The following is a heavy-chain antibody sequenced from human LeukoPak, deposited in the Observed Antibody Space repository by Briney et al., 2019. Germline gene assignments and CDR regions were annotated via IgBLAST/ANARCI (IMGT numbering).Heavy chain of an antibody. CDR2: INHSGST. D-gene: IGHD3-10*01. Sequence: SETLTLTCAVYGGSFSGYYWSWIRQPPGKGLEWIGEINHSGSTNYNPSLKSRVTISVDTSKNQFSLKLSSVTAADTAVYYCARRGYYYGSGKGVDYWGQGTLVTVSS. V-gene: IGHV4-34*01. J-gene: IGHJ4*02. CDR3: ARRGYYYGSGKGVDY. CDR1: GGSFSGYY.